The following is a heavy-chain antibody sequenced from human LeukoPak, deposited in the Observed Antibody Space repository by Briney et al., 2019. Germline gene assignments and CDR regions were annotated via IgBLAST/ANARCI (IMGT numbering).Heavy chain of an antibody. CDR2: TYYRSKLFD. Sequence: SQTLSLTCAISGDSVSSNSATWNWIRQSPSRGLEWLGRTYYRSKLFDDYAVSVKSRITINPDTSKNQFSLQLNSVTPEDTAVYYCARARYCSGGSCYYGLDVWGQGTTVTVSS. J-gene: IGHJ6*02. D-gene: IGHD2-15*01. CDR3: ARARYCSGGSCYYGLDV. V-gene: IGHV6-1*01. CDR1: GDSVSSNSAT.